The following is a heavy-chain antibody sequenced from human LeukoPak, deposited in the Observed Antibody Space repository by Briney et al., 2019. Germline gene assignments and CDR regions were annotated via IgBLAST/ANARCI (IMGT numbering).Heavy chain of an antibody. CDR2: IIPIFGTA. J-gene: IGHJ6*03. Sequence: GASVKVSCKASGGTFSSYAISWVRQAPGQGLEWMGGIIPIFGTANYAQKFQGRVTITADESTSTAYMELSSLRSEDTAVYYCARGAETSRDIVVVPAAMPYYYYYMDVWGKGTTVTVSS. CDR3: ARGAETSRDIVVVPAAMPYYYYYMDV. D-gene: IGHD2-2*01. CDR1: GGTFSSYA. V-gene: IGHV1-69*13.